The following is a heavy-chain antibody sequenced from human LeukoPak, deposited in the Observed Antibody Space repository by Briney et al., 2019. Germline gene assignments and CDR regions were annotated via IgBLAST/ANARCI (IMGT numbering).Heavy chain of an antibody. Sequence: GASVKVSCKASGYTFTSYYMHWVRRAPGQGLEWMGIINPSGGSTSYAQKFQGRVTMTRDTSTSTVYMELSSLRSEDTAVYYCARDSFNCTNGVCSLSDYWGQGTLVTVSS. V-gene: IGHV1-46*01. D-gene: IGHD2-8*01. CDR3: ARDSFNCTNGVCSLSDY. J-gene: IGHJ4*02. CDR1: GYTFTSYY. CDR2: INPSGGST.